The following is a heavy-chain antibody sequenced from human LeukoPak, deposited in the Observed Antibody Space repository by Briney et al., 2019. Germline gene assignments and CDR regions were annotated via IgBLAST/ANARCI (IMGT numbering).Heavy chain of an antibody. D-gene: IGHD4-11*01. Sequence: SVKVSCKASGGTFSSYAISWVRQAPGQGLEWMGGIIPIFGTANYAQKFQGRVTITADESTSTAYMELSSLRSEDTAVYYCARATTVTTPKHYYYYYYYTDVWGEGTTVTVSS. CDR2: IIPIFGTA. J-gene: IGHJ6*03. CDR3: ARATTVTTPKHYYYYYYYTDV. V-gene: IGHV1-69*13. CDR1: GGTFSSYA.